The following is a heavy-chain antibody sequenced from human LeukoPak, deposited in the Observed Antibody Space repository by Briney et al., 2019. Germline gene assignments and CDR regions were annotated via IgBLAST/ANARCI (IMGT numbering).Heavy chain of an antibody. CDR1: RGTFSSYA. CDR3: ARDLTMVRGARYRPYNWFDP. J-gene: IGHJ5*02. V-gene: IGHV1-69*13. D-gene: IGHD3-10*01. CDR2: IIPTFGTA. Sequence: SVKVSSKASRGTFSSYAIGWVRQAPGQGLEWMGGIIPTFGTANYAQKFQGRVTISADESTSTAYMELSSLRSEDTAVYYCARDLTMVRGARYRPYNWFDPWGQGTLVTVSS.